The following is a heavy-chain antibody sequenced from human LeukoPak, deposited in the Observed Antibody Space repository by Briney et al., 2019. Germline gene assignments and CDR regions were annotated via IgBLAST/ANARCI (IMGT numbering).Heavy chain of an antibody. CDR2: FDPEDGET. V-gene: IGHV1-24*01. D-gene: IGHD3-22*01. J-gene: IGHJ4*02. CDR1: GYTLTELS. CDR3: ARDRSSSGYYPFDY. Sequence: ASVKVSCKDSGYTLTELSMHWVRQAPGKGLEWMGGFDPEDGETIYAQKFQGRVTMTEDTSTDTVYMELNSLRDEDTAVYYCARDRSSSGYYPFDYWGQGTLVTVSS.